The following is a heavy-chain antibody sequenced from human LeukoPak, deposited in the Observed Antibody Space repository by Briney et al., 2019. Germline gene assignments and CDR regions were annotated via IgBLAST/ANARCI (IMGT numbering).Heavy chain of an antibody. CDR1: GFTFSSYA. V-gene: IGHV3-30*04. D-gene: IGHD3-22*01. Sequence: PGRSLRLSCAASGFTFSSYAMHWVRQAPGKGLEWVAVISYDGSNKYYADSVKGRFTISRDNSKNTLYLQMNSLRAEDTAVYYCARGFVNSITMIVVGFYFDYWGQGTLVTVSS. J-gene: IGHJ4*02. CDR2: ISYDGSNK. CDR3: ARGFVNSITMIVVGFYFDY.